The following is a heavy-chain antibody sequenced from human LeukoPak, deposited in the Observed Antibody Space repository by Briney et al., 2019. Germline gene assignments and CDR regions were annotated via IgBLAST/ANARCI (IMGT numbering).Heavy chain of an antibody. CDR2: IYSGGAT. J-gene: IGHJ4*02. CDR3: AKTGYYDSSGYPIYFDY. D-gene: IGHD3-22*01. Sequence: QTGGSLRLSCAASGFTVSSNYMSWVRQAPGKGLEWVSVIYSGGATYYTDSVKGRFTISRDNSKNTLYLQMNSLRAEDTAVYYCAKTGYYDSSGYPIYFDYWGQGTLVTVSS. V-gene: IGHV3-53*01. CDR1: GFTVSSNY.